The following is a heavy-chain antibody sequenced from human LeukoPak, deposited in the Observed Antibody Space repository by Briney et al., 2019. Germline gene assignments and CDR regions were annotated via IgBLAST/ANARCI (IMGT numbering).Heavy chain of an antibody. Sequence: GGSLRLSCTASGFTFSSYAMHWVRQAPGKGLEWVAVMWYDGSREYYVDSAKGRFTISRDNSKNTLYLQMDSLRADDTAVYYCARSQGRFFGSGSYKGFESWGQGTPVTVSS. CDR1: GFTFSSYA. V-gene: IGHV3-33*01. J-gene: IGHJ4*02. D-gene: IGHD3-10*01. CDR2: MWYDGSRE. CDR3: ARSQGRFFGSGSYKGFES.